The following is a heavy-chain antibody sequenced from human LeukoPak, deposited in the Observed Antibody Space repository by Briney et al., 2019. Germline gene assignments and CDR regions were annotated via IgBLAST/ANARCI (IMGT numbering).Heavy chain of an antibody. J-gene: IGHJ4*02. V-gene: IGHV3-7*01. CDR1: GISFGSYW. CDR2: IGQDGTET. CDR3: AIRSSYDGSRYYHAY. D-gene: IGHD3-22*01. Sequence: PGGSLRLSCAASGISFGSYWVTWVRQAPGKGLEWVANIGQDGTETVYVGSVKGRFTISRDNARKLLFLQMNSLRADDTAVYYCAIRSSYDGSRYYHAYWGQGTLVSVSS.